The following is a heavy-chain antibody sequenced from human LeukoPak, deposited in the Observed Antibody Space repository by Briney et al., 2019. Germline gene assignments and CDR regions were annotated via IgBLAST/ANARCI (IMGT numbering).Heavy chain of an antibody. CDR3: ARAGVWDYYDTSGYHNGAFDI. J-gene: IGHJ3*02. CDR1: GGTFSSYA. Sequence: GASVKVSCKASGGTFSSYAISWVRQAPGQGLEWMGGIIPIFGTANYAQKFQGRVTITADKSTSTAYMELSSLRSEDTAVYYCARAGVWDYYDTSGYHNGAFDIWGQGTMVTVSS. D-gene: IGHD3-22*01. V-gene: IGHV1-69*06. CDR2: IIPIFGTA.